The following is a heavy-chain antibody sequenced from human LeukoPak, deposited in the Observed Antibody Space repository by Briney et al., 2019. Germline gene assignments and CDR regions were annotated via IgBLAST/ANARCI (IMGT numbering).Heavy chain of an antibody. V-gene: IGHV3-66*01. CDR3: ASTFYGDSPPY. CDR2: IYSGGST. CDR1: GFTFSSYA. Sequence: GGSLRLSCATSGFTFSSYAMSWVRQAPGKGLEWVSVIYSGGSTYYADSVKGRFTISRDNSKNTLYLQMNSLRAEDTAVYYCASTFYGDSPPYWGQGTLVTVSS. J-gene: IGHJ4*02. D-gene: IGHD4-17*01.